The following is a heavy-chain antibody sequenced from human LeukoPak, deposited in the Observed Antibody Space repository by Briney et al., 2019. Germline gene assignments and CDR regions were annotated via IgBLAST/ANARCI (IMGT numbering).Heavy chain of an antibody. CDR1: GYTFTGYY. D-gene: IGHD6-13*01. V-gene: IGHV1-2*02. CDR2: INPNSGGT. Sequence: ASVKVSCKASGYTFTGYYMHWVRQAPGQGLEWMGWINPNSGGTNYAQKFQGRVTMTRDTSISTAYMELSRLRSDDTDVYYCARDMQAGIAAGPDYWGQGTLVTVSS. J-gene: IGHJ4*02. CDR3: ARDMQAGIAAGPDY.